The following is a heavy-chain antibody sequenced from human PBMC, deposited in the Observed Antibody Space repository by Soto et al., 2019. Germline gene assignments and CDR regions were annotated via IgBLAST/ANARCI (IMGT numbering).Heavy chain of an antibody. CDR2: IYSGGST. D-gene: IGHD5-12*01. CDR1: GFTVSSNY. J-gene: IGHJ6*02. V-gene: IGHV3-53*01. CDR3: ARDRIEMATIVNYYYYGMDV. Sequence: GWSLRLSCAASGFTVSSNYMSWVRQAPGKGLEWVSVIYSGGSTYYADSVKGRFTISRDNSKNTLYLQMNSLRAEDTAVYYCARDRIEMATIVNYYYYGMDVWGQG.